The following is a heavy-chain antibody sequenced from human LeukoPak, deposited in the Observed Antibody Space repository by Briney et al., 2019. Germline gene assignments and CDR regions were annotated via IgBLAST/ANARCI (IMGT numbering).Heavy chain of an antibody. D-gene: IGHD3-10*01. CDR1: GFTFSSYW. J-gene: IGHJ6*03. V-gene: IGHV3-7*01. Sequence: GGSLRLSCAASGFTFSSYWMRWVRQAPGKGREGVANIKQGGSEKYYVDSVKGRFTISRDNAKNSLYLQMNSLRAEDTAVYYCARDKAGVYYYYYMDVWGKGTTVTVSS. CDR2: IKQGGSEK. CDR3: ARDKAGVYYYYYMDV.